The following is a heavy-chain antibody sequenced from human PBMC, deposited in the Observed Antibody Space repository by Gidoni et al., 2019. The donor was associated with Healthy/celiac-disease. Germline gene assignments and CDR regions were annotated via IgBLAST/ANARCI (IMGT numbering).Heavy chain of an antibody. Sequence: QVHLVHSGAQVKQPVASVNASCKAFGYTFTSYGSSWVRQAPGQVLEWMGWISAYNGNTNDEQKLQGRGTMTKDTSTSTAYKELRSLRSDDTAVYYCARIISVAARLDYWGQGTLVTVSS. V-gene: IGHV1-18*01. J-gene: IGHJ4*02. CDR2: ISAYNGNT. CDR1: GYTFTSYG. D-gene: IGHD6-6*01. CDR3: ARIISVAARLDY.